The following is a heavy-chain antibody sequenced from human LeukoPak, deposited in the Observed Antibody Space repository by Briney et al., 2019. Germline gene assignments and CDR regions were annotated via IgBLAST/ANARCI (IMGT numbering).Heavy chain of an antibody. D-gene: IGHD4-23*01. CDR2: IYTSGST. J-gene: IGHJ6*03. V-gene: IGHV4-4*07. CDR1: GGSISSYY. CDR3: AREEATVVNQYYYYYMDV. Sequence: PSETLSLTCIVSGGSISSYYWSWIRQPAGKGLEWIGRIYTSGSTNYNPSLKSRVTMSVDTPKNQFSLKLSSVTAADTAVYYCAREEATVVNQYYYYYMDVWGRGTTVTISS.